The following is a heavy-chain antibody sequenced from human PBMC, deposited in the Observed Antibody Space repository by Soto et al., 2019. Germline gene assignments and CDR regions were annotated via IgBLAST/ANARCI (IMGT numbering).Heavy chain of an antibody. CDR3: AVGPGPTFFDY. J-gene: IGHJ4*02. Sequence: QVQLVESGGGVVQPGRSLRLSCAASGFTFSSYAISWVRQAPGQGLEWMGGIIPIFGTANYAQKFQGRVTITADESTSTAYMELSSLRSEDTAVYYCAVGPGPTFFDYWGQGTLVTVSS. D-gene: IGHD1-1*01. CDR1: GFTFSSYA. V-gene: IGHV1-69*01. CDR2: IIPIFGTA.